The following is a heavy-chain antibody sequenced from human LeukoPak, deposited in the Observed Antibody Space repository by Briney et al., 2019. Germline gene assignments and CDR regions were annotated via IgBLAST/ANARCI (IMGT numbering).Heavy chain of an antibody. D-gene: IGHD3-22*01. CDR2: IDYSGGST. CDR1: GFTLSSYE. CDR3: ARDDHYYDSSGYNY. J-gene: IGHJ4*02. Sequence: GGSLRLSCTASGFTLSSYEMSWIRQAPGKGLEWVSSIDYSGGSTYYADSVKGRFTISRDNAKNSLYLQMNSLRAEDTAVYYCARDDHYYDSSGYNYWGQGTLVTVSS. V-gene: IGHV3-48*03.